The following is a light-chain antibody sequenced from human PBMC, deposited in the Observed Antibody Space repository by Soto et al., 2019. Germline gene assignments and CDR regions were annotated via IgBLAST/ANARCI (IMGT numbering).Light chain of an antibody. V-gene: IGKV1-39*01. CDR2: SAT. J-gene: IGKJ2*01. CDR3: QQSYSIPHT. Sequence: DIQMTQSPSSLSASVGDRITITCRPSQSIASFLNWYQQKPVKAPRLLIYSATNLYSGVPSRFSGSDAVTDFTLTISSLQPEDFATYFCQQSYSIPHTFGQGTKVEIK. CDR1: QSIASF.